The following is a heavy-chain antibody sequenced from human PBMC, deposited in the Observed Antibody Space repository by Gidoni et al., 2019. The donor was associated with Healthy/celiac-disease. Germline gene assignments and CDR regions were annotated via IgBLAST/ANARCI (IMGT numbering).Heavy chain of an antibody. J-gene: IGHJ2*01. V-gene: IGHV4-39*01. D-gene: IGHD5-18*01. CDR2: IYYSGST. Sequence: DGLEWIGSIYYSGSTYYNPSLKSRVTISVDTSKNQFSLKLSSVTAADTAVYYCARRTGGYSYGTYWYFDLWGRGTLVTVSS. CDR3: ARRTGGYSYGTYWYFDL.